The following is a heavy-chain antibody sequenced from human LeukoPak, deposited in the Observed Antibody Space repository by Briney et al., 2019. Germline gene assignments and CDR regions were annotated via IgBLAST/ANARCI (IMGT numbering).Heavy chain of an antibody. Sequence: GGSLRLSCAASGFTFSSYGMHWVRQAPGKGLEWVANIKQDGSEKYYVDSVKGRFTISRDNAKNSLYLQMNSLRAEDTAVYYTWTYYYGSGSRLVDYWGQGTLVTVSS. CDR1: GFTFSSYG. CDR2: IKQDGSEK. V-gene: IGHV3-7*01. CDR3: WTYYYGSGSRLVDY. D-gene: IGHD3-10*01. J-gene: IGHJ4*02.